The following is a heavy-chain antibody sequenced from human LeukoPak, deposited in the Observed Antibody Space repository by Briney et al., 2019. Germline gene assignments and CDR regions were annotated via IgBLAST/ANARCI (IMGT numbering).Heavy chain of an antibody. CDR3: ARGNSDYDHDY. V-gene: IGHV3-21*01. CDR1: GFTFRSYS. Sequence: GGSLRLSCAASGFTFRSYSMNWVRQAPGKGLEWFSSVSSTGIYTYYTDSVMGRFTISRDNAKNSLYLQMNSLRAEDTAIYYCARGNSDYDHDYWGQGTLVTVSS. CDR2: VSSTGIYT. D-gene: IGHD5-12*01. J-gene: IGHJ4*02.